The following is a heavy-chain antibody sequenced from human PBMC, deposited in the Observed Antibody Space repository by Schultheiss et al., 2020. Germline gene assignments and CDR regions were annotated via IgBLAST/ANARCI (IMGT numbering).Heavy chain of an antibody. J-gene: IGHJ5*02. CDR2: IYYSGST. D-gene: IGHD1-26*01. CDR1: GGSISSSSYY. V-gene: IGHV4-39*01. Sequence: SETLSLTCTVSGGSISSSSYYWGWIRQPPGKGLEWIGSIYYSGSTYYNPSLKSRVTISVDTSKNQFSLKLSSVTAADTAVYYCARHGGYSGSYPTPFDPWGQGTLVTVSS. CDR3: ARHGGYSGSYPTPFDP.